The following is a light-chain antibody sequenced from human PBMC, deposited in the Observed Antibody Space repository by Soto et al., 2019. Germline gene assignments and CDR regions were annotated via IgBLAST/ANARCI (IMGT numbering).Light chain of an antibody. CDR1: QGISNY. Sequence: QMNHSLFSLSATVGDRVTITCRASQGISNYLAWYQQIPGKVPRLLIYAASTLQSGVPSRFSGSGSGTDFTLTIIILQPEDGARYFCPLSACHPHPFG. CDR3: PLSACHPHP. V-gene: IGKV1-27*01. J-gene: IGKJ5*01. CDR2: AAS.